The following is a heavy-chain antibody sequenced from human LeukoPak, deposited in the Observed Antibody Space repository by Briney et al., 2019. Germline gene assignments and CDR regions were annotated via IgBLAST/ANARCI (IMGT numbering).Heavy chain of an antibody. CDR1: GFTFSSYW. CDR3: AKDYSTYYDILTGPGPFDY. V-gene: IGHV3-74*01. CDR2: ISGDGRNI. D-gene: IGHD3-9*01. J-gene: IGHJ4*02. Sequence: GGSLRLSCVASGFTFSSYWMHWVRQDPRKGLVWVSRISGDGRNINYADSVRGRFTISRDNAKNTLYLQMNTLRVEDTAVYYCAKDYSTYYDILTGPGPFDYWGQGTLVTVSS.